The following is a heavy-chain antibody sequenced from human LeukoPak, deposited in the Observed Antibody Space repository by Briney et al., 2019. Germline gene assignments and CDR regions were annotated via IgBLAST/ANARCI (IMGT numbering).Heavy chain of an antibody. CDR1: GYTFTSYD. CDR2: INPNSGGT. J-gene: IGHJ5*02. V-gene: IGHV1-2*02. Sequence: ASVKVSCKASGYTFTSYDINWVRQAPGQGLEWMGWINPNSGGTNYAQKFQGRVTMTRDTSISTAYMELSRLRSDDTAVYYCASSSGRANWFDPWGQGTLVTVSS. D-gene: IGHD6-19*01. CDR3: ASSSGRANWFDP.